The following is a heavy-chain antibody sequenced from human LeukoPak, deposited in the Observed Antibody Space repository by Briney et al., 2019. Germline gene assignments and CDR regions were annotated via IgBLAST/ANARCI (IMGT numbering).Heavy chain of an antibody. D-gene: IGHD2-15*01. CDR3: AKGVVATTGDYFDY. Sequence: PGGSLRLSCAASGFTFSGYAMSWVRQAPGKGLDWVSGISGSGGSTYYADSVKGRFTISRDNSKNTLYLQMNSLRAEDTAVYYCAKGVVATTGDYFDYWGQGTLVTVSS. J-gene: IGHJ4*02. CDR2: ISGSGGST. V-gene: IGHV3-23*01. CDR1: GFTFSGYA.